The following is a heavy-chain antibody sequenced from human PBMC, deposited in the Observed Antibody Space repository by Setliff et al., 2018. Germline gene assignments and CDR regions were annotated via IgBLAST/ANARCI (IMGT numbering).Heavy chain of an antibody. Sequence: GASVKVSCKASGYIFRDYYIHWVRQAPGQGLEWMGWINPNSGGREYAEASQGRVTMTGDTSIRTAFMELSGLTSDDTAVYYCAGPSDVGPYPRPIDGLDLWGQGTRVTVSS. J-gene: IGHJ3*01. V-gene: IGHV1-2*02. CDR2: INPNSGGR. CDR1: GYIFRDYY. CDR3: AGPSDVGPYPRPIDGLDL. D-gene: IGHD3-16*01.